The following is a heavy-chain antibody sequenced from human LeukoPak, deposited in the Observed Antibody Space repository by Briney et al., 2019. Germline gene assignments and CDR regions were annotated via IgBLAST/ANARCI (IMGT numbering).Heavy chain of an antibody. Sequence: GRSLGLFCGASGLTFSSSWMTWVRQAPGKGLEWVANLKEDGSEEYYVDFVKGRFTISRDNAKNSLYLQMDSLRAEDTAIYYCSRDLSPQCSSGLCPSVDYWGQGTLVTVSS. D-gene: IGHD3-22*01. V-gene: IGHV3-7*01. CDR2: LKEDGSEE. CDR3: SRDLSPQCSSGLCPSVDY. CDR1: GLTFSSSW. J-gene: IGHJ4*02.